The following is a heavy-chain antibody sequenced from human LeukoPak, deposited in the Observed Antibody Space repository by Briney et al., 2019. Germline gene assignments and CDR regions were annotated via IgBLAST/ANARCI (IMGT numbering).Heavy chain of an antibody. J-gene: IGHJ6*03. CDR1: GFTFSDYY. V-gene: IGHV3-11*01. CDR2: ISSSGSTI. CDR3: ARGSGREIMYYYYMDV. Sequence: PGGSLRLSCAASGFTFSDYYMSWIRQAPGKGLEWVSYISSSGSTIYYADSVKGRFTISRDNAKNSLYLQMNSLRAEDMAVYYCARGSGREIMYYYYMDVWGKGTTVTVSS. D-gene: IGHD3-10*01.